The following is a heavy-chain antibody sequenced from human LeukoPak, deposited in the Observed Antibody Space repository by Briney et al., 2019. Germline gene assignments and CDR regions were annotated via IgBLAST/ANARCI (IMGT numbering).Heavy chain of an antibody. V-gene: IGHV4-39*07. CDR2: IYHSGST. CDR3: ASGIGRAANFDY. D-gene: IGHD6-13*01. Sequence: SETLSLTCTVSGGSISSTIYYWGWARQPPGKGLEWIGSIYHSGSTYYNPSLKSRVTISVDTSKGQFSLQLTSVTAADTAVYFCASGIGRAANFDYWGQGALVTVSS. J-gene: IGHJ4*02. CDR1: GGSISSTIYY.